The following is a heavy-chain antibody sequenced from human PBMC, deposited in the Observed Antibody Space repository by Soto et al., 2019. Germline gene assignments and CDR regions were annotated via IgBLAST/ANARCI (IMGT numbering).Heavy chain of an antibody. Sequence: TSETLSLTCTVSGGSISSYYWSWIRQPPGKGLEWIGYIYYSGSTNYNPSLKSRVTISVDTSKNQFSLKLSSVTAADTAVYYCARGLGYCSGGSCWGDAFDIWGQGTMVTVSS. CDR1: GGSISSYY. CDR3: ARGLGYCSGGSCWGDAFDI. CDR2: IYYSGST. J-gene: IGHJ3*02. V-gene: IGHV4-59*01. D-gene: IGHD2-15*01.